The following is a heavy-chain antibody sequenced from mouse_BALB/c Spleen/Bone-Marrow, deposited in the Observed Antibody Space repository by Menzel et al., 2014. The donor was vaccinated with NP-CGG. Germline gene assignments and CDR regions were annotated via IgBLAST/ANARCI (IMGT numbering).Heavy chain of an antibody. D-gene: IGHD2-3*01. CDR1: GFAFSSYW. CDR2: IYPADGDT. CDR3: ARLDGYYHDCAMDY. J-gene: IGHJ4*01. V-gene: IGHV1-80*01. Sequence: QVQLQQSGAELVRPGSSVKISCKASGFAFSSYWMNWVKQRPGLGLEWIGQIYPADGDTNYNGKFKGKATLTADKSSNTASMQLSSLTSEDSTVYFCARLDGYYHDCAMDYWGQGTSVTGSS.